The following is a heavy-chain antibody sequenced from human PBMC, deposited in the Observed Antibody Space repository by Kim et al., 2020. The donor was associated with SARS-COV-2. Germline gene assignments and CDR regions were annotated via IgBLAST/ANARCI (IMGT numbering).Heavy chain of an antibody. V-gene: IGHV3-7*01. CDR3: AREESVTEYYFDY. CDR2: IKQDGTEK. J-gene: IGHJ4*02. D-gene: IGHD2-21*02. CDR1: GFKFSKYW. Sequence: GGSLRLSCVASGFKFSKYWMSWVRQAPGKGLEWVANIKQDGTEKNYADSIKGRFTISRDNGKNSLDLQMDSLRDEDTALYYCAREESVTEYYFDYCGQG.